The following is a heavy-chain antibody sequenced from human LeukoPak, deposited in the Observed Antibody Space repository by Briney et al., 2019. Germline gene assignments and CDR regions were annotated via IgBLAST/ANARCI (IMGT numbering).Heavy chain of an antibody. Sequence: ASETLSLTCLVSNHSIIETDDWGWLRQTPGEGLGWIGSIFDSASTDYTPSLKSLVTISLDRSNNEFSLTMTSVTAGDTAVYQCVRVLESGNSWYFFDLWGQGIRVVVS. CDR2: IFDSAST. V-gene: IGHV4-38-2*02. J-gene: IGHJ4*02. CDR3: VRVLESGNSWYFFDL. CDR1: NHSIIETDD. D-gene: IGHD1-1*01.